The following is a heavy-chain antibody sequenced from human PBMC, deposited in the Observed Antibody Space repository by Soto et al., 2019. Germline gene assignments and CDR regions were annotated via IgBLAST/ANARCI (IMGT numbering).Heavy chain of an antibody. J-gene: IGHJ4*02. Sequence: GESLKISCAASGFTFSSYAMSWVRQAPGKGLEWVSAISGSGGSTYYADSVKGRFTISRDNSKNTLYLQMNSLRAEDTAVYYCAKGGTGTTRFTDYWGQGTLVTVSS. CDR3: AKGGTGTTRFTDY. CDR1: GFTFSSYA. V-gene: IGHV3-23*01. CDR2: ISGSGGST. D-gene: IGHD1-7*01.